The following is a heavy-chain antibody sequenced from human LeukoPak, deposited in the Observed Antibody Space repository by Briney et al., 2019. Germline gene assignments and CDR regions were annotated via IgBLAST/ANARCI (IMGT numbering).Heavy chain of an antibody. CDR3: ARAGRGIVVPAAIHNWFDP. V-gene: IGHV4-39*07. CDR1: GGSISSSSYY. Sequence: SETLSLTCTVSGGSISSSSYYWGWIRQPPGKGLEWIGSIYYSGSTYYNPSLKSRVTISVDTSKNQFSLKLSSVTAADTAVYYCARAGRGIVVPAAIHNWFDPWGQGTLVTVSS. CDR2: IYYSGST. D-gene: IGHD2-2*01. J-gene: IGHJ5*02.